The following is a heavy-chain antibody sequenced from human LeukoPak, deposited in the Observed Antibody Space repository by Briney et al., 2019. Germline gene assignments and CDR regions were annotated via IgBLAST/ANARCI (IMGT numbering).Heavy chain of an antibody. Sequence: GGSLRLSCAASGFTFSNTWMNWARQAPGKGLEWVGRIQSKTDGGTTEYAAPVKGRFTISRDDSKTTLYLQMNSLKTEDTAVYYCATLTVRGVINIWGQGTLVTVSS. D-gene: IGHD3-10*01. J-gene: IGHJ4*02. V-gene: IGHV3-15*01. CDR3: ATLTVRGVINI. CDR2: IQSKTDGGTT. CDR1: GFTFSNTW.